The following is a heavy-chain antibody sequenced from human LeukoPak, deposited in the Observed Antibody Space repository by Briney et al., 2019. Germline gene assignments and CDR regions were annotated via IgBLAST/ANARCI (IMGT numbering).Heavy chain of an antibody. Sequence: SETLSLTCAVYGGSFSGYYWSWIRQPPGKGLEWIGEINHSGSTNYNPSLKSRVTISVDTSKNQFSLKLSSVTAADTAVYYCARGRGEYYYGSGSIRTPYYFDYWGQGTLVTVSS. CDR2: INHSGST. V-gene: IGHV4-34*01. CDR1: GGSFSGYY. CDR3: ARGRGEYYYGSGSIRTPYYFDY. D-gene: IGHD3-10*01. J-gene: IGHJ4*02.